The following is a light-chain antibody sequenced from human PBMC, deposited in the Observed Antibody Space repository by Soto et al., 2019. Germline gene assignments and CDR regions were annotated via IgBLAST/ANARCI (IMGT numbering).Light chain of an antibody. J-gene: IGKJ2*01. Sequence: EIVLTQSPATLSLSPGERATLSCRASQSVSSYLAWYQQKPGQAPRLLIYDASNRATGIPARFSGSGSGTDFTLIISSLEHEDFSVYYCQQRSNWPPENTFGQGTKLEIK. CDR2: DAS. V-gene: IGKV3-11*01. CDR3: QQRSNWPPENT. CDR1: QSVSSY.